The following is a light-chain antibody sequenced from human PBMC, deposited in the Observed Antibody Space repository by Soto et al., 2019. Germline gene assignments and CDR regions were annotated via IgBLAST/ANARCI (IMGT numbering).Light chain of an antibody. CDR2: DAS. J-gene: IGKJ5*01. V-gene: IGKV1-5*01. Sequence: DIDMTQSPSTLSGSVGERVTITCRASQTISSWLAWYQQKPGKAPKLLIYDASSLQSGVPSRFSGSGSGTDVTLTISSLEPEDFVVYYCRQRSYWTPTFGRGTRLEIK. CDR3: RQRSYWTPT. CDR1: QTISSW.